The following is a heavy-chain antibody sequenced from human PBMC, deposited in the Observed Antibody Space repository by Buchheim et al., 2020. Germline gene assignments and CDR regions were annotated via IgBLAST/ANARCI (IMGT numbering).Heavy chain of an antibody. CDR2: IKDDGSST. Sequence: EVQLVESGGGLVQPGGPLRLSCAASGFSFSDYWMHWVRQAPGKGPVWVSRIKDDGSSTNYADSVKGRFTISRDNAKNTVYLQMDTLRAEGTAVYYCAKGRYSRSTITDSWGQGTL. CDR1: GFSFSDYW. V-gene: IGHV3-74*01. J-gene: IGHJ4*02. CDR3: AKGRYSRSTITDS. D-gene: IGHD6-13*01.